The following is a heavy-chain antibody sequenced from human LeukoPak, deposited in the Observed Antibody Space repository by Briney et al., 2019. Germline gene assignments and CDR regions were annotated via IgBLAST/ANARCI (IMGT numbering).Heavy chain of an antibody. V-gene: IGHV4-39*07. CDR1: GGSISSSSYY. J-gene: IGHJ4*02. Sequence: PSETLSLTCTDSGGSISSSSYYWGWIRQPPGKGLEWIGSIYYSGSTYYNPSLKSRVTISVDTSKNQFSLKLSSVTAADTAVYYCARDRPGLRGAPDYWGQGTLVTVSS. CDR2: IYYSGST. D-gene: IGHD3-10*01. CDR3: ARDRPGLRGAPDY.